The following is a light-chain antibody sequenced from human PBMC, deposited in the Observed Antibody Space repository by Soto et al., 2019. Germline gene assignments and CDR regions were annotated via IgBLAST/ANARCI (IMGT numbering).Light chain of an antibody. J-gene: IGKJ1*01. CDR1: QTVGTN. CDR3: QQYNNWPPWT. CDR2: AAS. Sequence: EIVMTQSPVTLSVSPGERATLSCRASQTVGTNLAWYRQIPGRAPRLLIYAASTRAAGFPARFSASGSGTYFTLTISNLQSEDFAVYYCQQYNNWPPWTFGQGTKVDIK. V-gene: IGKV3-15*01.